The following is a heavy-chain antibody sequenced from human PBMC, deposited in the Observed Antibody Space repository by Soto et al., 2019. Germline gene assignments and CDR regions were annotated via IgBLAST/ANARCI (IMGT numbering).Heavy chain of an antibody. Sequence: PGGSLRLSCAASGFSFSSYGMHWVRQAPDRGLEWVTVISNDGNRKYYGESVKGRFSVSRDNDKDTLYLQMNGLRPEDTGVYYCAKDRRQLSALDMWGQGTTVTVSS. J-gene: IGHJ3*02. CDR2: ISNDGNRK. CDR3: AKDRRQLSALDM. D-gene: IGHD6-6*01. CDR1: GFSFSSYG. V-gene: IGHV3-30*18.